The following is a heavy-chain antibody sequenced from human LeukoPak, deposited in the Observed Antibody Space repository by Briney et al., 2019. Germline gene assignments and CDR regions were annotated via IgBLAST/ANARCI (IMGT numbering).Heavy chain of an antibody. V-gene: IGHV3-30-3*01. CDR1: GFTFSSYA. J-gene: IGHJ4*02. Sequence: GGSLRLSCAASGFTFSSYAMHWVRQAPGKGLEWVAVISYDGSNKYYADSVKGRFTISRDNAKNSLYLQMNSLRAEDTAVYYCARDLIGYCSSTSCPYYFDYWGQGTLVTVSS. D-gene: IGHD2-2*01. CDR3: ARDLIGYCSSTSCPYYFDY. CDR2: ISYDGSNK.